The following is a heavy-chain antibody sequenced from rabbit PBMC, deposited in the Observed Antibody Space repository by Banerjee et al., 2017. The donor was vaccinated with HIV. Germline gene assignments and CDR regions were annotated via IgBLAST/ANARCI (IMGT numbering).Heavy chain of an antibody. CDR3: ARGGVGYPPYAAYNL. V-gene: IGHV1S45*01. Sequence: QEQLVESGGGLVKPEGSLTLTCKASGFSFSNKYVMCWVRQAPGKGLEWIACIYTGSGSTWYASWAKGRFTISNTSSTTVTLQMTSLTAADTATYFCARGGVGYPPYAAYNLWGPGTLVT. J-gene: IGHJ4*01. CDR2: IYTGSGST. CDR1: GFSFSNKYV. D-gene: IGHD4-2*01.